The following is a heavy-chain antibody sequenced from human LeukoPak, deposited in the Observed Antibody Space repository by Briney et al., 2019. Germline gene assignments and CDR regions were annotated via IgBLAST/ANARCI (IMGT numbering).Heavy chain of an antibody. Sequence: SETLSLTCTVSGGSISSYYWSWIRQPPGKGLEWIGYIYHSGSTNYNPSLKSRVTISVDTSKNQFSLKLSSVTAADTAVYYCARIGKYYYDSSGYDYWGQGTLVTVSS. CDR1: GGSISSYY. V-gene: IGHV4-59*01. J-gene: IGHJ4*02. D-gene: IGHD3-22*01. CDR2: IYHSGST. CDR3: ARIGKYYYDSSGYDY.